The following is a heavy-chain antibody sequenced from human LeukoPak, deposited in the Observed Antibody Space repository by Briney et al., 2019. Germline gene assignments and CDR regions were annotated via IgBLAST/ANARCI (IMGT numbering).Heavy chain of an antibody. CDR1: GFTFSSYG. V-gene: IGHV3-23*01. D-gene: IGHD3-3*01. Sequence: GGSLRLSCAASGFTFSSYGMHWVRQAPGKGLEWVSGISGSGSSTYYADSVKGRFTISRDNSKNTLYLQMNSLRAEDTAVYYCAKSLFGVVIPRFDHWGRGTLVTVSS. J-gene: IGHJ4*02. CDR3: AKSLFGVVIPRFDH. CDR2: ISGSGSST.